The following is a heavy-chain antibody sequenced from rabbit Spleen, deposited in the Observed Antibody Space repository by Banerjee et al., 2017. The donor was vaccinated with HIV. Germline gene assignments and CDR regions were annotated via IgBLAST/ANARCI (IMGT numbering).Heavy chain of an antibody. CDR2: IHTGSGSA. CDR3: ARLNDGVGYAGDL. Sequence: QEQLEESGGGLVKPEGSLTLTCKASGFTLSSYWICWVRQAPGKGLEWIGCIHTGSGSAYYASWVNGRFTISKTSSTTVILQMTSLTAADTATYFCARLNDGVGYAGDLWGPGTLVTVS. V-gene: IGHV1S45*01. J-gene: IGHJ6*01. CDR1: GFTLSSYW. D-gene: IGHD4-2*01.